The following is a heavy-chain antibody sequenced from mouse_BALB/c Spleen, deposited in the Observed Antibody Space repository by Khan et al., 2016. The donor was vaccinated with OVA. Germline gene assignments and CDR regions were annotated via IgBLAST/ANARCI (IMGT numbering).Heavy chain of an antibody. CDR2: INPSNGDT. V-gene: IGHV1S81*02. Sequence: QVQLQQSGAELVKPGASVKLSCKASGYTFTSYYIYWVKQRPGQGLEWIGGINPSNGDTYFNENFESKATLTVDKSSSTAFMQVSSLTSEASAVYYCTRGGWAAFAYWGQGTMVTVSA. CDR1: GYTFTSYY. J-gene: IGHJ3*01. D-gene: IGHD1-1*02. CDR3: TRGGWAAFAY.